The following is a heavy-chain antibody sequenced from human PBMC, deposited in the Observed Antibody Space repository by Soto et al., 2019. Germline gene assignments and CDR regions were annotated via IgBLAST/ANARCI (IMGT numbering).Heavy chain of an antibody. V-gene: IGHV1-3*01. CDR1: GYTFTSYA. CDR2: INAGNGNT. D-gene: IGHD3-3*01. CDR3: ARGMAHYDFWGHNERGLDV. Sequence: ASVKVSCKASGYTFTSYAMHWVRQAPGQRLEWMGWINAGNGNTKYSQKFQGRFTISRDNARNSLFLQMTSLRGEDSALYYCARGMAHYDFWGHNERGLDVWGQGTAVTVSS. J-gene: IGHJ6*02.